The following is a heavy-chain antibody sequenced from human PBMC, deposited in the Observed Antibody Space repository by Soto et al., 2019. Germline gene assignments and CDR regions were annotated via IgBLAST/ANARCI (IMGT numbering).Heavy chain of an antibody. V-gene: IGHV3-23*01. CDR1: GFTFISYG. J-gene: IGHJ5*02. CDR3: ARGAAAGGTDWFDA. D-gene: IGHD6-13*01. Sequence: EMQLLESGGGLVQPGGSLRLSCAASGFTFISYGMTWVRQAPGKGLEWVSGITTTGRNTYYAESVRGRFNISRDNSKNVVYLQMNSLRAEDAAVYYCARGAAAGGTDWFDAWGQGTLVIVSS. CDR2: ITTTGRNT.